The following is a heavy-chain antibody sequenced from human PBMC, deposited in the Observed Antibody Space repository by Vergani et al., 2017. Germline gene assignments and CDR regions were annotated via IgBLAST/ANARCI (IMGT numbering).Heavy chain of an antibody. CDR2: VGFDGSDT. D-gene: IGHD1-26*01. Sequence: EVQLVESGGGLVQPGGSLRLSCAASGFPLSNALIHWVRQGPGKGLEWVSRVGFDGSDTVYADSVKGRFTISKDSAMNTVHLQMTNVRAEDTAVYFCARDGAGTIDFDYWGPGILVTVSS. CDR3: ARDGAGTIDFDY. J-gene: IGHJ4*02. CDR1: GFPLSNAL. V-gene: IGHV3-74*01.